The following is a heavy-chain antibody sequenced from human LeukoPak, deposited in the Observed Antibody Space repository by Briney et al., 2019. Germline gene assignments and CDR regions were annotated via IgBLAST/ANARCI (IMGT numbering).Heavy chain of an antibody. CDR2: ISGSGGST. V-gene: IGHV3-23*01. Sequence: GGSLRLSCAASGFTFSSYAMSWVRQAPGKGLEWVSAISGSGGSTYYADSVKGRFTISRDNSKNTLYPQMNSLRAEDTAVYYCAKRIVGAPGAFDIWGQGTMVTVSS. D-gene: IGHD1-26*01. J-gene: IGHJ3*02. CDR1: GFTFSSYA. CDR3: AKRIVGAPGAFDI.